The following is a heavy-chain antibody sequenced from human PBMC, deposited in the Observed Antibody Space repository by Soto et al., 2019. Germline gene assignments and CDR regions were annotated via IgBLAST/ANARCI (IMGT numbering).Heavy chain of an antibody. CDR3: ASLRGYSGYDLGMDV. D-gene: IGHD5-12*01. CDR2: ISYDGSNK. CDR1: GFTFSSYA. Sequence: GGSLRLSCAASGFTFSSYAMHWVRQAPGKGLEWVAVISYDGSNKYYADSVKGRFTISRDNSKNTLYLQMNSLRAEDTAVYYCASLRGYSGYDLGMDVWGQGTTVTVSS. V-gene: IGHV3-30-3*01. J-gene: IGHJ6*02.